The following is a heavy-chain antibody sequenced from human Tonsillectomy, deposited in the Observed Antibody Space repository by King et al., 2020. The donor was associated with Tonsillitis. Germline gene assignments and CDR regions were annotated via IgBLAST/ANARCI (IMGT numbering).Heavy chain of an antibody. Sequence: VQLVESGGGLVQPGGSLRLSCAASGFTFSTYWMSWVRQAPGKGLEWGANIKQDGREKYYVDSVKGRFTISRDNAKNSLYLQMKSLRAEDTAVYYCARDQSGYTYAFQAGFDYWGQGTLVTVSS. CDR1: GFTFSTYW. CDR3: ARDQSGYTYAFQAGFDY. V-gene: IGHV3-7*03. J-gene: IGHJ4*02. CDR2: IKQDGREK. D-gene: IGHD5-18*01.